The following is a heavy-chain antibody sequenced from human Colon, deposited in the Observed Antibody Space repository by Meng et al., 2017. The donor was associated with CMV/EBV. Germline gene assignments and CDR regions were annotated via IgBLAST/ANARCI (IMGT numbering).Heavy chain of an antibody. V-gene: IGHV3-53*01. CDR1: GFSVRTNY. CDR3: AKGRGDCSSTSCYKGY. CDR2: IYDTGRT. D-gene: IGHD2-2*02. Sequence: GGSLRLSCAASGFSVRTNYISWVRQRPGQGLEWLSVIYDTGRTYYADSVKGRFTVSRDNSKNTLYLQMNSLRAEDTAVYYCAKGRGDCSSTSCYKGYWGQGTLVTVSS. J-gene: IGHJ4*02.